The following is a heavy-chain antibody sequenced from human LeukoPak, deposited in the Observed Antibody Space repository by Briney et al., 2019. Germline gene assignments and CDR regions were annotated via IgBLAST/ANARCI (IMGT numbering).Heavy chain of an antibody. CDR2: ISSSSSYI. V-gene: IGHV3-21*01. J-gene: IGHJ4*02. CDR1: GFTFSSYS. Sequence: GGSLRLSCAASGFTFSSYSMNWVRQAPGKGLEWVSSISSSSSYIYYADSMKGRFTISRDNAKNSLYLQMNSLRAEDTAVYYCARDSGSGYDLFGFDYWGQGTLVTVSS. CDR3: ARDSGSGYDLFGFDY. D-gene: IGHD5-12*01.